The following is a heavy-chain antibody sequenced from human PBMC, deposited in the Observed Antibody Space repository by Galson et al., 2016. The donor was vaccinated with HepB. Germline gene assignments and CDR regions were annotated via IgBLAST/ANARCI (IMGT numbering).Heavy chain of an antibody. D-gene: IGHD4-17*01. CDR1: GFRFSSYA. CDR3: ARGVYGDHGWFDY. J-gene: IGHJ4*02. V-gene: IGHV3-66*02. CDR2: IYSGGTT. Sequence: SLRLSCAASGFRFSSYAVSWVRQAPGKGLEYVSVIYSGGTTYYADSVKGRFTISRDNSKNTLFLQMNTLRAEDTAVYYCARGVYGDHGWFDYWGQGTLVTVSS.